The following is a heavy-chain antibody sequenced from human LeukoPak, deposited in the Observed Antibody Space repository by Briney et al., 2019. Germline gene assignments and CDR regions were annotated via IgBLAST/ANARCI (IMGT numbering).Heavy chain of an antibody. CDR2: INPSGGST. J-gene: IGHJ6*02. V-gene: IGHV1-46*01. CDR1: GYTFTSYY. D-gene: IGHD4-17*01. CDR3: ARDYWVTTVYYYYGMDV. Sequence: ASVKVSCKASGYTFTSYYMHWVRQAPGQGLEWMGIINPSGGSTSYAQKFQGRVTMTRDTSTGTVYMELSSLRSEDTAVYYCARDYWVTTVYYYYGMDVWGQGTTVTVSS.